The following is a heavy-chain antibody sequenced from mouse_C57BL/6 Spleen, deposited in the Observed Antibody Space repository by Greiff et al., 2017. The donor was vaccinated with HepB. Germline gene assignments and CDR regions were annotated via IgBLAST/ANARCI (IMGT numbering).Heavy chain of an antibody. CDR3: ARSPEEYYGISYYYDY. V-gene: IGHV1-55*01. CDR2: IYPGSGST. Sequence: QVQLQQPGAELVKPGASVKMSCKASGYTFTSYWITWVKQRPGQGLEWIGDIYPGSGSTNYNEKFKSKATLTVDTSSSTAYMQLSSLTSEDSAVYYCARSPEEYYGISYYYDYWGQGTTLTVSS. D-gene: IGHD1-1*01. CDR1: GYTFTSYW. J-gene: IGHJ2*01.